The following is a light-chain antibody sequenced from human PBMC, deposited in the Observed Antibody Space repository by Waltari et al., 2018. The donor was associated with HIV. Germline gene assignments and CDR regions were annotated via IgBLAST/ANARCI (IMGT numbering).Light chain of an antibody. CDR1: QSVSGN. CDR3: QQYSNWRT. J-gene: IGKJ1*01. V-gene: IGKV3-15*01. CDR2: GAS. Sequence: EIVIQQSQANLSVSPGDRATLSCRASQSVSGNLAWYQQKPGQAPRLLIYGASTRATGIPARFSGSGSGTEFTLTISSLQSEDFAVYYCQQYSNWRTFGQGTKVEIK.